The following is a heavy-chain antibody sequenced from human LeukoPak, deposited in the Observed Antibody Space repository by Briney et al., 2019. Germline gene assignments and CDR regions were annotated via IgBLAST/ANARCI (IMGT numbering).Heavy chain of an antibody. J-gene: IGHJ4*02. CDR3: ATSTAAAGTD. D-gene: IGHD6-13*01. Sequence: GGSLRLSCAASGYTFSNLWMSWVRQAPGKGLKWVANIKQDGSEKYYVDSVKGRFTISRDNAQNSLYLQMNSLRAEDTAIYYCATSTAAAGTDWGQGTSVTVSS. V-gene: IGHV3-7*03. CDR2: IKQDGSEK. CDR1: GYTFSNLW.